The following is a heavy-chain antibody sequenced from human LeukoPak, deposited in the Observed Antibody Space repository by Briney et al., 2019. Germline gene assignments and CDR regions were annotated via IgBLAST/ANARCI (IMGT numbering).Heavy chain of an antibody. Sequence: SQTLSLTCAISGDSVSSNSAAWNWIRQSPSRGLEWLGRTYYRSKWYNDYAVSVKSRITINPDTSKNQFSLQLNSVTPEDTAVYYCAREIGSSGYWLGFYYFDYWGQGTLVTVSS. CDR3: AREIGSSGYWLGFYYFDY. CDR2: TYYRSKWYN. V-gene: IGHV6-1*01. CDR1: GDSVSSNSAA. D-gene: IGHD3-22*01. J-gene: IGHJ4*02.